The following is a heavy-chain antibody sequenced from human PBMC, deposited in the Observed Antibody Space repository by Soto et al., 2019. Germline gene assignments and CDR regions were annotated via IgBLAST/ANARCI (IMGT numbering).Heavy chain of an antibody. D-gene: IGHD6-19*01. CDR3: AKGYSSGWYGGVDY. CDR2: ISYDGSNK. J-gene: IGHJ4*01. V-gene: IGHV3-30*18. CDR1: GFTFSSYG. Sequence: QVQLVESGGGVVQPGRSLRLSCAASGFTFSSYGMHWVRQAPGKGLEWVAVISYDGSNKYYADSVKGRFTISRDNSKNTLYLQMTSLRAEDTAVYYCAKGYSSGWYGGVDYWGHGTLVTVSS.